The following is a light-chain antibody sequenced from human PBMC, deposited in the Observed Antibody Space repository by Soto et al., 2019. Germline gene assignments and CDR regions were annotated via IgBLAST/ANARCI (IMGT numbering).Light chain of an antibody. J-gene: IGLJ3*02. Sequence: QSALTQPASVSGSPGQSSTISCTGTSSDVGAYNYVSWFQQHPGKDPRLIIYDVSNRPSGVSNRFSGSKSGNTASLTISGLEAEDEADYYCSSYTTSTTGVFGGGTKLTVL. CDR1: SSDVGAYNY. CDR3: SSYTTSTTGV. CDR2: DVS. V-gene: IGLV2-14*01.